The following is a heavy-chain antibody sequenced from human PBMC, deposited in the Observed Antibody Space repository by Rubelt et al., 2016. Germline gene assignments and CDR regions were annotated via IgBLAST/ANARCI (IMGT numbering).Heavy chain of an antibody. D-gene: IGHD1-26*01. CDR1: GGSISSSNYY. J-gene: IGHJ4*02. V-gene: IGHV4-39*01. CDR3: ARQLYSGSYYIDY. CDR2: IYYSGTT. Sequence: QLQLQESGPGLVRPSETLSLTCSVSGGSISSSNYYWGRVRRPPGKGLEWMGSIYYSGTTYYNPSLESRVNMSVDKSVNRFSLQLSSVTAADTALYYCARQLYSGSYYIDYWGQGTLVTVSS.